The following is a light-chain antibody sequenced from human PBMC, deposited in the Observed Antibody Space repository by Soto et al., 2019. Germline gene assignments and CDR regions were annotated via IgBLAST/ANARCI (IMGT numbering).Light chain of an antibody. CDR1: HSVLYRSNNQNY. Sequence: IGVTQSPDSLAGSLGERATINCKTSHSVLYRSNNQNYLAWFQHKEGQPPKLLIYWASIRKSGVPDRFSGGGSGTDFPRTINGLQAEDVAVYYCQQYDSLCTVGQGTKGDIK. V-gene: IGKV4-1*01. CDR3: QQYDSLCT. CDR2: WAS. J-gene: IGKJ1*01.